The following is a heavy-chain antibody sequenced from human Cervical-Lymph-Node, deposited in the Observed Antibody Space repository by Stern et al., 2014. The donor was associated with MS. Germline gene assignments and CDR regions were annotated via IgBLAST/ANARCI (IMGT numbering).Heavy chain of an antibody. V-gene: IGHV7-4-1*02. CDR1: GYTFTSSG. J-gene: IGHJ4*02. CDR3: ATTYCTSSSCWWTMGY. D-gene: IGHD2-2*01. CDR2: INTNTGNP. Sequence: QVQLVPSGSELKKPGASVKVSCKASGYTFTSSGMIWVLQAPGQGLEWMGWINTNTGNPTYAQGFTGRFVFSLDTSVNTAYLQISSLVAEDTAMYYCATTYCTSSSCWWTMGYWGQGTLVTVSS.